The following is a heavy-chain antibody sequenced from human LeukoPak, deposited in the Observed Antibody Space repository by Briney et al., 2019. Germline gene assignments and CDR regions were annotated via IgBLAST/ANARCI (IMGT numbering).Heavy chain of an antibody. V-gene: IGHV4-61*05. CDR1: GGSINSINSYH. D-gene: IGHD4-17*01. Sequence: SETLSLTCDVSGGSINSINSYHWGWIRQPPGKGLEWIGYTSYSGSTNYNPTLKSRVATSVDTSRKQFSLNLRSVTVADSGIYYCARMTTGHDYWGQGTLVTVSS. J-gene: IGHJ4*02. CDR3: ARMTTGHDY. CDR2: TSYSGST.